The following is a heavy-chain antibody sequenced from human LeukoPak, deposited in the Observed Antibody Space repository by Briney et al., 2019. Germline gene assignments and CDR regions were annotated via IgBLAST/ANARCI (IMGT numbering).Heavy chain of an antibody. CDR1: GFTFTKYW. Sequence: GGSLRLSCAASGFTFTKYWMTWVRQAPGKGLEWVSSISSSSSYIYYADSVKGRFTISRDNAKNSLYLQMNSLRAEDTAVYYCARVGATMIVVVNWFDPWGQGTLVTVSS. CDR3: ARVGATMIVVVNWFDP. D-gene: IGHD3-22*01. V-gene: IGHV3-21*01. CDR2: ISSSSSYI. J-gene: IGHJ5*02.